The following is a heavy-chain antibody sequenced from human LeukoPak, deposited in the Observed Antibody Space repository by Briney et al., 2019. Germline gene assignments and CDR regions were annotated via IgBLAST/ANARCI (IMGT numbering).Heavy chain of an antibody. V-gene: IGHV3-74*01. CDR2: IHSDGSTT. CDR3: TRDANHYGGMDV. CDR1: GIAVSKYW. J-gene: IGHJ6*02. Sequence: GGSLRLSCAVSGIAVSKYWMHWVRQVPGRGLVWVSRIHSDGSTTDYADSVKGRFTITRDSAKNTLYLEMNSLRVEDTAVYYCTRDANHYGGMDVWGQGTTVTVSS.